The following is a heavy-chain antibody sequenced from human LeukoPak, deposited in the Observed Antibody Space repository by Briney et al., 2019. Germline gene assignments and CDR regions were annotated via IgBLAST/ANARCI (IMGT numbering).Heavy chain of an antibody. V-gene: IGHV1-2*02. J-gene: IGHJ4*02. CDR2: ISPNSGGT. CDR3: ARGYCTTSSCRGGHDY. CDR1: GYTFTGYY. Sequence: ASVKVSCKASGYTFTGYYMHWVRQAPGQGLEWMGWISPNSGGTNYAQKFQGRVTMTRDTSISTAYMEVSRLTSDDTAAYYCARGYCTTSSCRGGHDYWGQGTLVTVSS. D-gene: IGHD2-8*01.